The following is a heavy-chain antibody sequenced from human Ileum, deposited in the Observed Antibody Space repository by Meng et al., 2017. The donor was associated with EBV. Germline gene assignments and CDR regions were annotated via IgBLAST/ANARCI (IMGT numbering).Heavy chain of an antibody. Sequence: QVQLQGSGPRLVKPSQTLSLPCVVSGASISSGGYHWSWIRQPPGKGLEWIGYIFSSGSPYYNPSLKNRITMSVDTSKNQFSLNLKSVTAADTAVYYCASYSEGGGGLGYWGQGTLVTVSS. V-gene: IGHV4-30-4*01. CDR1: GASISSGGYH. J-gene: IGHJ4*02. CDR3: ASYSEGGGGLGY. CDR2: IFSSGSP. D-gene: IGHD2-15*01.